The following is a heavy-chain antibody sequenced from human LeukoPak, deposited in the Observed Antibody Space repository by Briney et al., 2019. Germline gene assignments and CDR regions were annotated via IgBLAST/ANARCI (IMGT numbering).Heavy chain of an antibody. CDR2: ISSNSGTT. J-gene: IGHJ4*02. CDR3: AKRVHSASWYAAFDY. CDR1: GFSFSNYV. Sequence: PGVSLRLSCAASGFSFSNYVMTWVRQAPGKGLEWVSGISSNSGTTYYADSVKGRFTISRENSKNTLYLQMNSLRAEDTAVYYCAKRVHSASWYAAFDYWGQGTLVTVSS. D-gene: IGHD6-13*01. V-gene: IGHV3-23*01.